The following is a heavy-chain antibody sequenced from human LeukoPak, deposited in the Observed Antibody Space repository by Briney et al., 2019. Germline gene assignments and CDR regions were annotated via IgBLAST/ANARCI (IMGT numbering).Heavy chain of an antibody. CDR3: AGEDFWSGYFSDY. CDR2: INSDGSTT. CDR1: GFTFNNYW. Sequence: GGSLRLSCAASGFTFNNYWMHWVRQAPGKGLVWVSRINSDGSTTDYADSVKGRFTVSRDNAKNTLYLQMNSLRAEDTAVYYCAGEDFWSGYFSDYWGQGTLVTVSS. J-gene: IGHJ4*02. D-gene: IGHD3-3*01. V-gene: IGHV3-74*01.